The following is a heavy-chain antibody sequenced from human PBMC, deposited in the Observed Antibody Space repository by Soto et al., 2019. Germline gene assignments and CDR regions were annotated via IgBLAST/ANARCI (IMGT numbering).Heavy chain of an antibody. J-gene: IGHJ5*02. CDR3: ASGPWIIYGSARVGWFDP. Sequence: PSETLSLTCTVSGGSISSGGYYWSWIRQHPGKGLEWIGYIYYSGSTYYNPSLKSRVTISVDTSKNQFSLKLSSVTAADTAVYYCASGPWIIYGSARVGWFDPWGQGTLVTVSS. CDR2: IYYSGST. D-gene: IGHD3-10*01. CDR1: GGSISSGGYY. V-gene: IGHV4-31*03.